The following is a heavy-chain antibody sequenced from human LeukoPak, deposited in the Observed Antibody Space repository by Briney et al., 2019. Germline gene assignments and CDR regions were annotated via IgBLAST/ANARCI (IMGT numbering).Heavy chain of an antibody. CDR1: GFTFSSYA. Sequence: GGSLRPSGAAFGFTFSSYALSWVRQAPGKGLEWVSAISGRGGSTYYADSVKGRFTISRDNSKNTLYLQMNSLRAEDTAVYYCAKDPMTMVTTGWLWGQGTLVTVSS. CDR2: ISGRGGST. CDR3: AKDPMTMVTTGWL. J-gene: IGHJ4*02. D-gene: IGHD4-17*01. V-gene: IGHV3-23*01.